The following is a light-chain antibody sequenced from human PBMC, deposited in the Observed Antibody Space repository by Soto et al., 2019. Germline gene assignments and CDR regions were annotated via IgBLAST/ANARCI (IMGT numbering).Light chain of an antibody. CDR1: SSNIGAGYD. J-gene: IGLJ2*01. V-gene: IGLV1-40*01. CDR2: GNS. CDR3: QSYDSSLSVV. Sequence: QSVLTQPPSVSGAPVQRVTISYTGSSSNIGAGYDVHWYQQLPGTAPKLLIYGNSNRPSGVPDRFSGSKSGTSASLAITGLQAEDEADYYCQSYDSSLSVVFGGGTKLTVL.